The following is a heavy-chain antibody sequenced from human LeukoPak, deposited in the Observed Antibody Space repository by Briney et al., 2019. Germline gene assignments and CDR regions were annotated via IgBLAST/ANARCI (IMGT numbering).Heavy chain of an antibody. V-gene: IGHV1-2*02. CDR3: ARSPHILTVENFDF. J-gene: IGHJ4*02. D-gene: IGHD3-9*01. Sequence: ASVKVSCKASGYTFTDYYIHWVRQAPGQGLEWMGWINPNSGGTNYAQKFYVRVTMTRDTSITTAYMELSRLRSDDTAVFYCARSPHILTVENFDFWGQGTLVTVSS. CDR1: GYTFTDYY. CDR2: INPNSGGT.